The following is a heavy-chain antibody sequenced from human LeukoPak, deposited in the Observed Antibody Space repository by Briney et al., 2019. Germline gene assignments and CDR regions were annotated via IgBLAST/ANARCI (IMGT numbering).Heavy chain of an antibody. Sequence: GGSLRLSCAASGFTFSSYSMNWVRQAPGKGLEWVSSISSTSSYIYYADSVKGRFTISRDNAKNSLYLQMNSLRAEDTAVYYCAREDTATVSSIVYWGQGTLVTVSS. CDR2: ISSTSSYI. V-gene: IGHV3-21*06. CDR1: GFTFSSYS. D-gene: IGHD5-18*01. CDR3: AREDTATVSSIVY. J-gene: IGHJ4*02.